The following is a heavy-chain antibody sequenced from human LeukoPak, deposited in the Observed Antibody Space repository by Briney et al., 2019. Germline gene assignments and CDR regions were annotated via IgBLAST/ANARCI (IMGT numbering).Heavy chain of an antibody. Sequence: AGGSLRLSCAASGFTVSSNYMSWVRQAPGKGLEWVSVIYSGGNTYYGDSVKGRFTISRDNSKNTLYLQMNSLRAEDTAVYYCARELGGGGLHYFDYWGRGTLVTVSS. D-gene: IGHD3-16*01. J-gene: IGHJ4*02. V-gene: IGHV3-66*01. CDR3: ARELGGGGLHYFDY. CDR1: GFTVSSNY. CDR2: IYSGGNT.